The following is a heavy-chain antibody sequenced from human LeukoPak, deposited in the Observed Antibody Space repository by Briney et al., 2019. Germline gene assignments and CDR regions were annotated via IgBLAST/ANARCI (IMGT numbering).Heavy chain of an antibody. Sequence: ASAKVSCKASGYTFTSYAMNWVRQAPGQGLEWMGGIIPIFGTANYAQKFQGRVTITTDESTSTAYMELSSLRSEDTAVYYCARSIAVAVDAFDIWGQGTMVTVSS. J-gene: IGHJ3*02. D-gene: IGHD6-19*01. CDR3: ARSIAVAVDAFDI. CDR1: GYTFTSYA. V-gene: IGHV1-69*05. CDR2: IIPIFGTA.